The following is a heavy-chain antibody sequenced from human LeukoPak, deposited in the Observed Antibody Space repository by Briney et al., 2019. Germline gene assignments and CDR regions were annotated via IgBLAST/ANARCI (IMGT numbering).Heavy chain of an antibody. J-gene: IGHJ4*02. D-gene: IGHD5-24*01. Sequence: GGSLRLSCAASGFSFSSYAMTWVRQAPGKGLEWVSAISGSGRTTFYADSVKGRFTISRDNSKNTLYLQMNSLRDADTAVYYCVQTHYNPYYFEHWGQGTLVTVSS. CDR3: VQTHYNPYYFEH. CDR2: ISGSGRTT. V-gene: IGHV3-23*01. CDR1: GFSFSSYA.